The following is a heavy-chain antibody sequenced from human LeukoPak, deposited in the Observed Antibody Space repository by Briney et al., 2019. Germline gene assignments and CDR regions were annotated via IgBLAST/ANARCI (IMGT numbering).Heavy chain of an antibody. CDR3: ARDQLRYYGSGSYYSDMDV. CDR1: GYTFTGYY. CDR2: ISAYNGGT. Sequence: ASVKVSCKASGYTFTGYYMHWVRQAPGQGLEWIGWISAYNGGTNYAQKFQGRVTMTTDTSTTTGYMELRSLKSDDTAVYYCARDQLRYYGSGSYYSDMDVWGQGTTVTVSS. D-gene: IGHD3-10*01. J-gene: IGHJ6*02. V-gene: IGHV1-18*04.